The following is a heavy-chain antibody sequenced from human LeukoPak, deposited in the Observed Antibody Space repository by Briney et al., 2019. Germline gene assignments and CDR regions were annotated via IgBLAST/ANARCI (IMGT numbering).Heavy chain of an antibody. J-gene: IGHJ4*02. V-gene: IGHV1-69*06. CDR1: GYTFTSYG. D-gene: IGHD3-22*01. Sequence: ASVKVSCKASGYTFTSYGISWVRQAPGQGLEWMGGIIPIFGTANYAQKFQGRVTITADKSTSTAYMELSSLRSEDTAVYYCARTIYYDSSAFDYWGQGTLVTVSS. CDR3: ARTIYYDSSAFDY. CDR2: IIPIFGTA.